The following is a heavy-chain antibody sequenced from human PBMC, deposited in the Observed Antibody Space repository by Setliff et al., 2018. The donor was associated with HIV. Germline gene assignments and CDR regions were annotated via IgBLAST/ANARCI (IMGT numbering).Heavy chain of an antibody. D-gene: IGHD3-10*01. CDR1: GGSIRDYY. CDR3: ARVAFYGPGSHDYFDH. J-gene: IGHJ4*01. V-gene: IGHV4-4*07. CDR2: IYTSGST. Sequence: LSLTCRVSGGSIRDYYWNWIRQPAGKGLEWIGRIYTSGSTSYTPSLKSRVSISVDTSKNQFSLKLNSVTATDTAMYYCARVAFYGPGSHDYFDHWGHGILVTVSS.